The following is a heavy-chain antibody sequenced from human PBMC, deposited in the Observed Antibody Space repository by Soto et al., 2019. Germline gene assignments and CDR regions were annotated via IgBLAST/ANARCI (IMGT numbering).Heavy chain of an antibody. D-gene: IGHD6-6*01. CDR3: ARAHIAARPGYYYGMDV. CDR1: GFTFSDYY. V-gene: IGHV3-11*04. J-gene: IGHJ6*02. CDR2: ISSSGSTI. Sequence: QVQLVESGGGLVKPGGSLRLSCAASGFTFSDYYMSWIRQAPGKGLEWVSYISSSGSTIYYADSVKGRFTISRDNAKKSLYLQMNSLKAEDTAVYYCARAHIAARPGYYYGMDVWGQGTTVTVSS.